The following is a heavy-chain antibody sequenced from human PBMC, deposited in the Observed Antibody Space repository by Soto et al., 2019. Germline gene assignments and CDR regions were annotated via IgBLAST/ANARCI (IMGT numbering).Heavy chain of an antibody. V-gene: IGHV4-59*03. CDR1: GGSISSYY. CDR3: ATGIYGDQYLDY. J-gene: IGHJ4*02. Sequence: SETLSLTCSVSGGSISSYYWSWIRQPPGKGLEWIGYIYYSGIANYNPSLKSRVTISVDTSKSQFSLRLTSVTAADTAVYYCATGIYGDQYLDYWGQGSLVTVSS. D-gene: IGHD4-17*01. CDR2: IYYSGIA.